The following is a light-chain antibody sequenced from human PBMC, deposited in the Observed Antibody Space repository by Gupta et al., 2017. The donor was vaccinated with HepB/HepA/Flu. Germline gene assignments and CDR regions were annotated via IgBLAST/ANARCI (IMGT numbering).Light chain of an antibody. V-gene: IGLV1-47*02. CDR2: NDN. J-gene: IGLJ1*01. CDR3: VGWDDSLSGYV. Sequence: QPVLTQPPSASGTPGPRVTTSCSGCRSNIGNDNAYWYQQLPGTAPKLLIYNDNQRPSGVPDRFSGSKSGTTASLAISGLRSEDEADYYCVGWDDSLSGYVFGAGTKVTVL. CDR1: RSNIGNDN.